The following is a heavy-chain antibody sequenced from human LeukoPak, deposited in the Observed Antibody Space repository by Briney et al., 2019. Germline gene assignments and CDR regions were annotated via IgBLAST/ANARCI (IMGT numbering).Heavy chain of an antibody. CDR3: TKSDGYGLIRI. CDR1: GDSIIGYY. D-gene: IGHD3-10*01. V-gene: IGHV4-39*07. Sequence: SSETLSLTCSVSGDSIIGYYWGWIRQPPGKGLERIGNIYSTGNTYYNSSLKSRVTISLDTSKNQFSLKVISMTAADTAAYYCTKSDGYGLIRICGRGTMVTVSS. CDR2: IYSTGNT. J-gene: IGHJ3*02.